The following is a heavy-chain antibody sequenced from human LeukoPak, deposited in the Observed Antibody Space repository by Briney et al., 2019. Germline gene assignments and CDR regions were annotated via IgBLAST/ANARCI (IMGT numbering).Heavy chain of an antibody. CDR2: FYHGGST. CDR3: VTDRRYISGTYNDY. Sequence: PSETLSLTCTVSGYSISTGYYWDWIRQPPGKGLEWIGTFYHGGSTYYNPSLKSRVTISVDTSKNQWSLNLSFVTAADTAVYYCVTDRRYISGTYNDYWGQGTLVTVSS. V-gene: IGHV4-38-2*02. J-gene: IGHJ4*02. CDR1: GYSISTGYY. D-gene: IGHD3-10*01.